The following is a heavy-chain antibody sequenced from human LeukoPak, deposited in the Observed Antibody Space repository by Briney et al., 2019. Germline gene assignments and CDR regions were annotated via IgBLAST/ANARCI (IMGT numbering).Heavy chain of an antibody. D-gene: IGHD3-9*01. CDR3: ARANFDCSNDAFDI. CDR1: GYTFTSYG. V-gene: IGHV1-18*01. Sequence: ASVKVSCKASGYTFTSYGISWVREAPGQGLEWMGWISAYNGNTNYAQKLQGRVTMTTDTSTSTAYMELRSLRSDDTAVYYCARANFDCSNDAFDISGQGTMVPVSS. J-gene: IGHJ3*02. CDR2: ISAYNGNT.